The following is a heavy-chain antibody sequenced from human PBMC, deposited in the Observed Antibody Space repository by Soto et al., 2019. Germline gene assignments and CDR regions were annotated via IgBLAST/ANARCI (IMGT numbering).Heavy chain of an antibody. V-gene: IGHV4-30-4*01. D-gene: IGHD3-22*01. J-gene: IGHJ6*04. CDR3: ARGRYYYDSSGYWLRDGMDV. Sequence: TSETLSLTCTVSGGSISSGDYYWSWTRQPPGKGLEWIGYIYYSGSTYYNPSLKSRVTISVDTSKNQFSLKLSSVTAADTAVYYCARGRYYYDSSGYWLRDGMDVGGEGTTVTVSS. CDR1: GGSISSGDYY. CDR2: IYYSGST.